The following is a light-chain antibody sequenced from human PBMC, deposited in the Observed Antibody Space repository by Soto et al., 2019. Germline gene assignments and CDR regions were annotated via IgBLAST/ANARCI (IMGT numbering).Light chain of an antibody. V-gene: IGKV1-27*01. CDR3: QKYDSAPWT. CDR2: AAS. J-gene: IGKJ1*01. CDR1: QGISNY. Sequence: DIQMTQSPSSLSASVRDRVTITCRASQGISNYLAWYQQKPGKVPKLLIYAASTLQSGVPSRFSSSGSGTDCTLTISSLQPEDVATYYCQKYDSAPWTFGQGTKVELK.